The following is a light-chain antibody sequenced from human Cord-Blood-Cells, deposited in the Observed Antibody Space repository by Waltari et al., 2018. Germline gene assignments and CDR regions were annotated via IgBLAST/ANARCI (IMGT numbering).Light chain of an antibody. CDR1: QSISSW. CDR2: DAS. V-gene: IGKV1-5*01. Sequence: DIQMTQSPSTLSASVGDRVTITCRASQSISSWLAWYQQKPGKDPKLLIYDASSLESGVPSSFSGSGSGTEFTLTISSLQPDDFATYYCQQYNSYSWTFGQGTKVEIK. J-gene: IGKJ1*01. CDR3: QQYNSYSWT.